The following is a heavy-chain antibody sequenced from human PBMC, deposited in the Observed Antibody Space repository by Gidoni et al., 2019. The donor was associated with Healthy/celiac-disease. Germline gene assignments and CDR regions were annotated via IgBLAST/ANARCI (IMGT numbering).Heavy chain of an antibody. V-gene: IGHV3-21*01. CDR3: ARDLDFWSGYWIDY. CDR1: GFTSRSYS. J-gene: IGHJ4*02. D-gene: IGHD3-3*01. Sequence: VHLVESGGGLVKPGGSLRLSCAASGFTSRSYSMNWVRQAPGKGLEWVSTISGSSSYIYYADSVKGRFTISRDNAKNSLYLQMNSLRAEDTDVYYCARDLDFWSGYWIDYWGQGTLVTVSS. CDR2: ISGSSSYI.